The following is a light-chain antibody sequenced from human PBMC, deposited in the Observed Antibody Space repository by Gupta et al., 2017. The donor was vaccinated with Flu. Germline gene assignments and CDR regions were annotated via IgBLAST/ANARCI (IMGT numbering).Light chain of an antibody. J-gene: IGLJ3*02. Sequence: QAVLTQPPSVSGAPGQRITISCTGSHSNIGANFDVHWYQQLPGTAPKLLIYGNYNRPSGVPDRFSGSKSGTSASLAITGLQAEDEADYYCQSYDSTLSHHWVFGGGTKLTVL. V-gene: IGLV1-40*01. CDR3: QSYDSTLSHHWV. CDR2: GNY. CDR1: HSNIGANFD.